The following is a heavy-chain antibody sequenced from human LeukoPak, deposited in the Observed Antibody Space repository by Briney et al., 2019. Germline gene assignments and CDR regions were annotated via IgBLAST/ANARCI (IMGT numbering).Heavy chain of an antibody. CDR1: GGSFSGYY. V-gene: IGHV4-34*01. CDR2: INHSGST. Sequence: SGTLSLTCAVYGGSFSGYYWSWIRQPPGTGLEWIGEINHSGSTNYNPSLKSRVAISVDTSKNQFSLKLSSVTAADTAVYYCAREIGSSSWYVYFDYWGQGTLVTASS. D-gene: IGHD6-13*01. CDR3: AREIGSSSWYVYFDY. J-gene: IGHJ4*02.